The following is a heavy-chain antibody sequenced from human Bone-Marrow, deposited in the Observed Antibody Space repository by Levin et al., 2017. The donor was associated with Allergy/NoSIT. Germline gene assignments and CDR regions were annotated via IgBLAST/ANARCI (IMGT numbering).Heavy chain of an antibody. Sequence: GGSLRLSCAASGFPFSNVWMSWVRQAPGRGLEWLGHIKSHADGGTTEYAAPVKGRFTISRDDSRDTLYLQMNSLKTEDTAVYYCSTDTTYNSWSGLIHYDYWGQGTLVTVSS. J-gene: IGHJ4*02. CDR3: STDTTYNSWSGLIHYDY. CDR2: IKSHADGGTT. V-gene: IGHV3-15*01. D-gene: IGHD3-3*01. CDR1: GFPFSNVW.